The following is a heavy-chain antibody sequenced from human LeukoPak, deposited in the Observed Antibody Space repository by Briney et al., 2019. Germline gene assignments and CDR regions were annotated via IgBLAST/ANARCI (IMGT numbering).Heavy chain of an antibody. J-gene: IGHJ3*02. D-gene: IGHD1-26*01. Sequence: ASVKVSCKASGYTFTSYGISWVRQAPGQGLEWMGRIIPILGIANYAQKFQGRVTITADKSTSTAYMELSSLRSEDTAVYYCARVGANDAFDIWGQGTMVTVSS. CDR3: ARVGANDAFDI. CDR2: IIPILGIA. CDR1: GYTFTSYG. V-gene: IGHV1-69*04.